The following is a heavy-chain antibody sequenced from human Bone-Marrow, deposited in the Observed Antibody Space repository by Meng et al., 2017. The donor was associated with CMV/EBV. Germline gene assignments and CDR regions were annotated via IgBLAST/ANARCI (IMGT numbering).Heavy chain of an antibody. CDR3: AREDIVVVPAALKGYNWFDP. V-gene: IGHV3-7*01. J-gene: IGHJ5*02. D-gene: IGHD2-2*01. CDR2: IKQDGSEK. CDR1: GFTFSSYW. Sequence: GESLKISCAASGFTFSSYWMSWVRQAPGKGLEWVANIKQDGSEKYYVDSVKGRFTISRDNAKNSLYLQMNSLRAEDTAVYYCAREDIVVVPAALKGYNWFDPWGQGTRVTGSS.